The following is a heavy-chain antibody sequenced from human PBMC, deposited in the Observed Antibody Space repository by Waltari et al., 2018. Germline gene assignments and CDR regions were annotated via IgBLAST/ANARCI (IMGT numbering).Heavy chain of an antibody. D-gene: IGHD3-22*01. CDR2: FDPEDGET. CDR3: ATRGGWLPYYFDY. CDR1: ELS. V-gene: IGHV1-24*01. Sequence: ELSMHWVRQAPGKGLEWMGGFDPEDGETIYAQKFQGRVTMTEDTSTDTAYMELSSLRSEDTAVYYCATRGGWLPYYFDYWGQGTLVTVSS. J-gene: IGHJ4*02.